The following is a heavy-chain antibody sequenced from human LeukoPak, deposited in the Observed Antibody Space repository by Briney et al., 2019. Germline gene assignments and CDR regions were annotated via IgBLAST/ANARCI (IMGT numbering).Heavy chain of an antibody. D-gene: IGHD3-22*01. V-gene: IGHV3-21*01. Sequence: KPGGSLRLSCAASGFTFGSYNMNWVRQAPGKGLEWVSSISTNSSYIYYADSVKGRFTISRDNAKKSLYLQMNSLRAGDTAVYYCARDGGDYYDSSGYPFHHWGQGTLVTVSS. CDR2: ISTNSSYI. CDR3: ARDGGDYYDSSGYPFHH. J-gene: IGHJ1*01. CDR1: GFTFGSYN.